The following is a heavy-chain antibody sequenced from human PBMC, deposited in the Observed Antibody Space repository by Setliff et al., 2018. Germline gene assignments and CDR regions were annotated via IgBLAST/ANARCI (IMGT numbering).Heavy chain of an antibody. CDR1: GDSVNSGNYY. D-gene: IGHD3-22*01. J-gene: IGHJ4*02. Sequence: SETLSLTCTVSGDSVNSGNYYWNWIRQPPGKGLEWIGYIYYSGSTNYNPSLKSRVTISLDTSKNQFSLKLRSVTAADTAVYYCARGNYDSSGYYLDYWGQGTLVTVSS. CDR3: ARGNYDSSGYYLDY. V-gene: IGHV4-61*01. CDR2: IYYSGST.